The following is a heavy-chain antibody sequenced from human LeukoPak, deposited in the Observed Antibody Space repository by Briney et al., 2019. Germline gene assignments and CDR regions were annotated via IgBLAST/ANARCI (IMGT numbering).Heavy chain of an antibody. V-gene: IGHV1-69*13. CDR2: IIPIFGTT. Sequence: ASVKVSCKASGGTFSSYAISWVRQAPGQGLEWMGGIIPIFGTTNYAQKFQGRVTITADESTSTAYMELSSLRSEDTAVYYCARTGQGDCYSDWGQGTLVTVSS. CDR3: ARTGQGDCYSD. D-gene: IGHD2-21*02. J-gene: IGHJ4*02. CDR1: GGTFSSYA.